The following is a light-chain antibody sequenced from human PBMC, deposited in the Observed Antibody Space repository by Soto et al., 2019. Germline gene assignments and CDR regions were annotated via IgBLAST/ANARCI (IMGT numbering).Light chain of an antibody. J-gene: IGKJ1*01. Sequence: DIQMTQSRSSLSASVGDRVTITCRASQSISSYLNWYQQKPGKAPKLLIYAASSLQSGVPSRFSGSGSGTDFTLTISSLQPEDFATYYCQQSYSTPPKTFGQGTKVEIK. CDR3: QQSYSTPPKT. V-gene: IGKV1-39*01. CDR2: AAS. CDR1: QSISSY.